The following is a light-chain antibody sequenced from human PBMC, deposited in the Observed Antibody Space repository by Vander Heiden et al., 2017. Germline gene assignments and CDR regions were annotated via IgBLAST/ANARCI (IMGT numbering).Light chain of an antibody. J-gene: IGKJ4*01. CDR3: QQYDNLPLT. CDR1: QDISNY. Sequence: QLTESPSSLSAYVGDSVTITCQASQDISNYLNWYQQKPGKAPKLLIDDASNLETGVPSRFSGSGSGKDFTFTISSLQPEDIATYYCQQYDNLPLTFGGGTKVEIK. CDR2: DAS. V-gene: IGKV1-33*01.